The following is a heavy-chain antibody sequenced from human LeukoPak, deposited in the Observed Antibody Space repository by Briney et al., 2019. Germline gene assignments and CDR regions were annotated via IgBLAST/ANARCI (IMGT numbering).Heavy chain of an antibody. J-gene: IGHJ6*02. Sequence: QPGGSLRLACEASGFTFSNYGMAWFRQAPGKGLEWVSTINLNGDETHYADSVKGRFTISRDNSKSTLALRMSSLRSEDTAVYYCARSGYGDYPDGMDVWGQGTTVTVSS. V-gene: IGHV3-23*01. D-gene: IGHD4-17*01. CDR3: ARSGYGDYPDGMDV. CDR2: INLNGDET. CDR1: GFTFSNYG.